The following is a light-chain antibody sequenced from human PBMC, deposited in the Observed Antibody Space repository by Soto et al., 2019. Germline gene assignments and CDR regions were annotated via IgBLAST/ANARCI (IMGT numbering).Light chain of an antibody. Sequence: EIVLTQSPATLSLSPGERATLSCRASKRVSSYLAWYQHKPGKAPRLLIYDASKRATGIQARFSGSGSGTDFTLPNRSLDREDFAGYYCQQYGNSDQQFGQGTKVDMK. CDR2: DAS. CDR3: QQYGNSDQQ. CDR1: KRVSSY. J-gene: IGKJ1*01. V-gene: IGKV3-11*01.